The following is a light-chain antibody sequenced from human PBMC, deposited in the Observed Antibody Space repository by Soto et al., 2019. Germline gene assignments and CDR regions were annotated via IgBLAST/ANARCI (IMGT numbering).Light chain of an antibody. CDR1: ASDVGGYSY. CDR2: DVS. V-gene: IGLV2-11*01. Sequence: QSVLIQPRSVSGSPGQSVTISCTGTASDVGGYSYVSWYQQHPGKVPKLIIYDVSKWPSGVPDRFSGSKSGNTASLTISGLQAEDEGDYYCLLSYSGAWVFGGGTQLTVL. CDR3: LLSYSGAWV. J-gene: IGLJ3*02.